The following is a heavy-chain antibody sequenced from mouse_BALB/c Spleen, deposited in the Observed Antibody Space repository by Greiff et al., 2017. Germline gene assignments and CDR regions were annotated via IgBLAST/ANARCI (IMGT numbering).Heavy chain of an antibody. CDR3: ARATTVVATEAMDY. CDR2: ISSGGST. D-gene: IGHD1-1*01. J-gene: IGHJ4*01. CDR1: GFTFSSYA. V-gene: IGHV5-6-5*01. Sequence: EVQLVESGGGLVKPGGSLKLSCAASGFTFSSYAMSWVRQTPEKRLEWVASISSGGSTYYPDSVKGRFTISRDNARNILYLQMSSLRSEDTAMYYCARATTVVATEAMDYWGQGTSVTVSS.